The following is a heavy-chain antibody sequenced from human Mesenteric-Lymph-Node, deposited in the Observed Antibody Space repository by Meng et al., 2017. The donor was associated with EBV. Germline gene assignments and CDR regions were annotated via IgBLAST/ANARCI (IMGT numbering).Heavy chain of an antibody. CDR1: GFTLSREAW. V-gene: IGHV3-15*01. J-gene: IGHJ4*02. CDR2: IKITTDGATT. Sequence: GQLGGAGGGLAKPGGSLRLSCAASGFTLSREAWMNWVRQAPGMGLEWVGRIKITTDGATTDYAEPVKGRFTISRDDSENTLYLQMDSLETEDTAVYYCTATNFDYWGQGTLVTVSS. CDR3: TATNFDY.